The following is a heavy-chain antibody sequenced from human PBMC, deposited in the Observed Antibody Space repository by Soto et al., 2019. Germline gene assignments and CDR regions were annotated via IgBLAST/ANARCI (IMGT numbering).Heavy chain of an antibody. V-gene: IGHV4-39*01. D-gene: IGHD5-18*01. Sequence: LSLTFTVSGGSISSSSYYWGWIRQPPGKGLEWIGSIYYSGSTYYNPSLKSRVTISVDTSKNQFSLKLSSVTAADTAVYYCASLVSGGYGNWFDPWGQGTLVTVSS. CDR1: GGSISSSSYY. CDR2: IYYSGST. CDR3: ASLVSGGYGNWFDP. J-gene: IGHJ5*02.